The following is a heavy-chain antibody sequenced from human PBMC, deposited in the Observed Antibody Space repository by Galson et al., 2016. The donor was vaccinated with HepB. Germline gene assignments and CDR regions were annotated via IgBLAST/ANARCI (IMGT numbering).Heavy chain of an antibody. V-gene: IGHV6-1*01. Sequence: CAISGDSVSSTSAGWSWVRQSPSRGLEWLGRTFYRSKWYYDYAISVRSRITTNPDTSKNQFSLQLISVTPEDTAVYYCARGGLVRGAHGGSFDSWGQGTLVTVSS. CDR1: GDSVSSTSAG. D-gene: IGHD3-10*01. J-gene: IGHJ4*01. CDR3: ARGGLVRGAHGGSFDS. CDR2: TFYRSKWYY.